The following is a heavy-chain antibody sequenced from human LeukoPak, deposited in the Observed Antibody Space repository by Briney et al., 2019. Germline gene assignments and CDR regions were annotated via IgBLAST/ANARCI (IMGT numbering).Heavy chain of an antibody. CDR3: AVVAAPLDAFDI. Sequence: GRSLRLSCAASGFTFSSYGMHWVRQAPGKGLEWVAVISYDGSNKYYADSVKGRFTISRDNSKNTLYLQMNSLRAEDTAVYYCAVVAAPLDAFDIWGQGTVVTVSS. CDR2: ISYDGSNK. CDR1: GFTFSSYG. D-gene: IGHD2-15*01. V-gene: IGHV3-30*03. J-gene: IGHJ3*02.